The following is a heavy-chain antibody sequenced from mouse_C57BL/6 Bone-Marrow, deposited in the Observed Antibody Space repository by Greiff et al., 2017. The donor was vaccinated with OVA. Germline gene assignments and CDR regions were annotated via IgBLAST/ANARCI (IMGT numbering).Heavy chain of an antibody. CDR3: ARPLWYFDV. Sequence: EVKLMESGGGLVQPGGSLSLSCAASGFTFTDYYMSWVRQPPGKALEWLGFIRNKANGYTTEYSASVKGRFTISRDNSQSILYLQMNALRAEDSATYYCARPLWYFDVWGTGTTVTVSS. V-gene: IGHV7-3*01. CDR1: GFTFTDYY. J-gene: IGHJ1*03. CDR2: IRNKANGYTT.